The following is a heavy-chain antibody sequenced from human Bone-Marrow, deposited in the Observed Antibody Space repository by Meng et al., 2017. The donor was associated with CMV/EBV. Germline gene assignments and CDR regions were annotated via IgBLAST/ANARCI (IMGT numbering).Heavy chain of an antibody. CDR3: AKAGYSRGSREVLENWFDS. J-gene: IGHJ5*01. CDR1: FPFSSYA. Sequence: FPFSSYAMSWVRQAPGKGLEWVSPIGTAGDTYFPGSVKGRFTISRDNAKNTLYLQMNSLRAEDTAVYFCAKAGYSRGSREVLENWFDSWGQGTLVTVSS. V-gene: IGHV3-23*01. D-gene: IGHD3-10*01. CDR2: IGTAGDT.